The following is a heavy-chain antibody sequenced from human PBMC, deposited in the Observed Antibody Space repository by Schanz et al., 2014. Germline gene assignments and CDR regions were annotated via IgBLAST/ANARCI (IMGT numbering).Heavy chain of an antibody. CDR3: AKDPHKDYGGKPQALDI. CDR2: IEYDEKNE. J-gene: IGHJ3*02. Sequence: QVQLVESGGGVVQPGRSLRLSCATSGLNFDYYGMNWVRQAPGKGPEWVAFIEYDEKNEYYADSVKGRFTISRDNSKNTLYLQMNSLRAEDTALYYCAKDPHKDYGGKPQALDIWGQGTILTVSS. D-gene: IGHD4-17*01. V-gene: IGHV3-33*06. CDR1: GLNFDYYG.